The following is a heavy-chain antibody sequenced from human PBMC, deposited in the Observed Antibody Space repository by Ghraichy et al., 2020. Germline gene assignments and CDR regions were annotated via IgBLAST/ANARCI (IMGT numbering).Heavy chain of an antibody. V-gene: IGHV1-69*13. CDR2: IIPIFGTA. CDR3: ARDFSTVTPEDAFDI. J-gene: IGHJ3*02. D-gene: IGHD4-17*01. Sequence: SVKVSCKASGGTFSSYAISWVRQAPGQGLEWMGGIIPIFGTANYAQKFQGRVTITADESTSTAYMELSSLRSEDTAVYYCARDFSTVTPEDAFDIWGQGTMVTVSS. CDR1: GGTFSSYA.